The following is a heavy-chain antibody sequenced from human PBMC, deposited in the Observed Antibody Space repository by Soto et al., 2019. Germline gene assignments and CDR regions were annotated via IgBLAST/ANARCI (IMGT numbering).Heavy chain of an antibody. D-gene: IGHD3-10*01. V-gene: IGHV4-31*03. CDR3: ARDLRFGEFDY. CDR2: IYYSGST. Sequence: PSETLSLTCTVSGCSISSGGYYWSWIRQHPGKGLEWIGYIYYSGSTYYNPSLKSRVTISVDTSKNQFSLKLSSVTAADTAVYYCARDLRFGEFDYWGQGTLVTVSS. CDR1: GCSISSGGYY. J-gene: IGHJ4*02.